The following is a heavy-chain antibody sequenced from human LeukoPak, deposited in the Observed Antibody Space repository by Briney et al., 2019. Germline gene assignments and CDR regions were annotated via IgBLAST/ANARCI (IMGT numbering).Heavy chain of an antibody. CDR1: GFNFNNAW. J-gene: IGHJ4*02. CDR2: IKSKSDGGTT. V-gene: IGHV3-15*01. D-gene: IGHD4-17*01. CDR3: TTGTLTSDY. Sequence: GGFLRLSCAASGFNFNNAWMNWVRQAPGKGLEWVGRIKSKSDGGTTDNAAPVKGRFTISKDDSKNTLYLQMNSLKTEDTGTYYCTTGTLTSDYWGQGTLVTVSS.